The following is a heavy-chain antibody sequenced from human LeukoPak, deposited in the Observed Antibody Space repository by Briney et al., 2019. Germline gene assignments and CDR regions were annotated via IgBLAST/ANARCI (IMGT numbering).Heavy chain of an antibody. Sequence: SQTLSLTCTVSGGSISSGSYHWSWIRQPAGKGLEWIGRIYTSGSTNYNPSLKSRVTISVDTSKNQFSLKLSSLTAADTAVYYCARVGYSIYWGQGTLVTVSS. V-gene: IGHV4-61*02. D-gene: IGHD6-13*01. CDR1: GGSISSGSYH. CDR2: IYTSGST. J-gene: IGHJ4*02. CDR3: ARVGYSIY.